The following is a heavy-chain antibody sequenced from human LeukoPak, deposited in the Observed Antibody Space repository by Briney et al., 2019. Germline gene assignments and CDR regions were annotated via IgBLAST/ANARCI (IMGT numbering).Heavy chain of an antibody. CDR1: GYTFTSNY. V-gene: IGHV1-2*02. CDR3: AREVGATPDFDY. D-gene: IGHD1-26*01. J-gene: IGHJ4*02. Sequence: GASVKVSCKAFGYTFTSNYMHWVRQAPGQGLEWMGWLNPNSGGTNYAQKFQGRVTMTRDTSISTAYMELSRLRSDDTAVYYCAREVGATPDFDYWGQGTLVTVSS. CDR2: LNPNSGGT.